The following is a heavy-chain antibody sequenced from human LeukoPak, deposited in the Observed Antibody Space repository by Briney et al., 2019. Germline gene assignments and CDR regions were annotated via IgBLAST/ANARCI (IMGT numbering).Heavy chain of an antibody. CDR2: ISAYNGNT. Sequence: ASVKVSCKASGYTFTGHYMHWVRQAPGQGLEWMGWISAYNGNTNYAQKLQGRVTMTTDTSTSTAYMELRSLRSDDTAVYYCARDRPGWDDYVWGSYRPSDQQVGNWFDPWGQGTLVTVSS. CDR3: ARDRPGWDDYVWGSYRPSDQQVGNWFDP. D-gene: IGHD3-16*02. J-gene: IGHJ5*02. CDR1: GYTFTGHY. V-gene: IGHV1-18*04.